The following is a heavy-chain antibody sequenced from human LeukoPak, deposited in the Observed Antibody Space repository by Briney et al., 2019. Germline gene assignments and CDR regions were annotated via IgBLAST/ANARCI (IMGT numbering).Heavy chain of an antibody. CDR3: AKRSSGWYGSYYFDY. Sequence: PGGSLRLSCVASGFTFSSYAMMWLRQAPGKGLEWVSAIRGAGGTTFYADSVKGRFTISRDNSKNTLYPQMNSLRAEDTAVYYCAKRSSGWYGSYYFDYWGQGTLVTVSS. D-gene: IGHD6-19*01. CDR1: GFTFSSYA. CDR2: IRGAGGTT. V-gene: IGHV3-23*01. J-gene: IGHJ4*02.